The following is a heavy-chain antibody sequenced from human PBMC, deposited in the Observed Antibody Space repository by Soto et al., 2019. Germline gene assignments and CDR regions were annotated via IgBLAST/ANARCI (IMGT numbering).Heavy chain of an antibody. V-gene: IGHV3-21*01. J-gene: IGHJ6*02. CDR3: VRGPRKDYGDYVLFYYHVMDV. CDR2: ISSSSSSS. D-gene: IGHD4-17*01. CDR1: GFTFSDYS. Sequence: EVQLVESGGGLVKPGGSLRLSCAASGFTFSDYSINWVRQAPGKGLVWVSAISSSSSSSHYADSVEGRFTISRDNGRNAVFLQMSSLRVEDAGIYYCVRGPRKDYGDYVLFYYHVMDVWGQGTTVSVSS.